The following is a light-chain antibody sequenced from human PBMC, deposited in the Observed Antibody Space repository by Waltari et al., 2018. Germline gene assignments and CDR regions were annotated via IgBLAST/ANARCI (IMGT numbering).Light chain of an antibody. CDR1: SSNIGRNY. J-gene: IGLJ2*01. Sequence: QSVLTQPPSASGTPGQRVAISCSGSSSNIGRNYVYWYQQLPGTAPQLLIFTDNPRPSGVPDRVSESKAGTSTSLAISGLRSEDEAEYYCAAWDDSVSAMVFGGGTKLTVL. CDR2: TDN. V-gene: IGLV1-47*02. CDR3: AAWDDSVSAMV.